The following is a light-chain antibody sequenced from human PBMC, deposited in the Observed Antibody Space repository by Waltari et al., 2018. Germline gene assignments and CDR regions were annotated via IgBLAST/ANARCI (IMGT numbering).Light chain of an antibody. J-gene: IGKJ1*01. CDR3: QNHERLPAT. Sequence: EVVFTQSPCTLSLSSGVRATLSCRASQSVSKYLAWYQQRPGQAPMLLIYSASTRATGIPDRFSGSGYGTDFSLTISRLEPEDFAVYYCQNHERLPATFGQGTKVEIK. CDR1: QSVSKY. CDR2: SAS. V-gene: IGKV3-20*01.